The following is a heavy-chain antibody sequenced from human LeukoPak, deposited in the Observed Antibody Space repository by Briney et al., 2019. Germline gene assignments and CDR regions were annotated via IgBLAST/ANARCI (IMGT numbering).Heavy chain of an antibody. Sequence: SETLSLTCTVSGGSISSGGYYWSWIRQHPGKGLEWIGYIYYSGSTYYNPSLQSRVTISVDTSKNQFSLKLSSLTAADTAVYYCARGSDCSSTSCFPHGMDVWGQGTTVTVSS. CDR2: IYYSGST. V-gene: IGHV4-31*03. D-gene: IGHD2-2*01. CDR1: GGSISSGGYY. J-gene: IGHJ6*02. CDR3: ARGSDCSSTSCFPHGMDV.